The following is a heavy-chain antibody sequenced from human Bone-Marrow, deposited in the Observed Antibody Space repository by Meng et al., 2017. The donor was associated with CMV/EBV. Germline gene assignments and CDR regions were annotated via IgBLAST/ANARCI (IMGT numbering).Heavy chain of an antibody. J-gene: IGHJ5*02. CDR1: GGSISSSNW. D-gene: IGHD1-7*01. Sequence: GSLRLSCAVSGGSISSSNWWSWVRQPPGKGLEWIGEIYHSGSTNYNPSLKSRVTISVDKSKNQFSLKLSSVTAADTAVYYCARDFLLPPGTTVHAEIETGFDPWGQGTLVTVSS. V-gene: IGHV4-4*02. CDR3: ARDFLLPPGTTVHAEIETGFDP. CDR2: IYHSGST.